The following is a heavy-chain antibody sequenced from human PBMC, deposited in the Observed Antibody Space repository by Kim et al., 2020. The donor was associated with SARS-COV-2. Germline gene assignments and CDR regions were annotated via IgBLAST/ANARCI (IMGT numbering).Heavy chain of an antibody. V-gene: IGHV4-59*13. CDR3: ARGSYGSGSYGFDY. CDR2: IYYSGST. Sequence: SETLSLTCTVSGDSISSYYWSWIRQPPGKGLEWIGYIYYSGSTNYNPSLKSRVTISVDTSKNQFSLKLSSVTAADTAVYYCARGSYGSGSYGFDYWGQGTLVTVSS. J-gene: IGHJ4*02. D-gene: IGHD3-10*01. CDR1: GDSISSYY.